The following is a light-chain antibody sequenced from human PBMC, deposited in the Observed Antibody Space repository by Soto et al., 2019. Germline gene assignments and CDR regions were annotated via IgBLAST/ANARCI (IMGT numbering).Light chain of an antibody. Sequence: DVVLTQAPLSLSVTPGQPASMSCKSSQSLLYGDGKTYLYWYLQKPGQPPQLLIYEVSNRFSGVPDRFSASGSGTDFTLEISRVEAEDVGVYYCMQDVELPFTFGGGTKVDIK. CDR1: QSLLYGDGKTY. CDR2: EVS. V-gene: IGKV2D-29*01. CDR3: MQDVELPFT. J-gene: IGKJ4*01.